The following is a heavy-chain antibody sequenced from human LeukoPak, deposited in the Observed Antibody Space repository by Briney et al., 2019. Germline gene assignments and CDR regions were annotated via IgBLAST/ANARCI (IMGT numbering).Heavy chain of an antibody. V-gene: IGHV3-23*01. CDR2: ISTGGGST. CDR3: AKQYTPPDY. CDR1: GFTFSSYV. Sequence: GGSLRLSCEVSGFTFSSYVMSWVRQAPGKGLEWVSAISTGGGSTYYADSVKGRFTISRDNSKNTLYLQMNSLRAEDTAVYYCAKQYTPPDYRGQGTLVTVSS. J-gene: IGHJ4*02. D-gene: IGHD1-14*01.